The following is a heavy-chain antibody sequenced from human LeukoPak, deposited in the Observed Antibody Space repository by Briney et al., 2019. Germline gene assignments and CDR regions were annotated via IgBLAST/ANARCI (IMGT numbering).Heavy chain of an antibody. V-gene: IGHV1-69*06. CDR3: ARDCSGGSCYRKDWSDP. CDR1: GDTFTGYY. D-gene: IGHD2-15*01. CDR2: IITMFGTA. J-gene: IGHJ5*02. Sequence: ASVKASCKASGDTFTGYYMHWVRQAPGQGLEWMGGIITMFGTANYAQKFQGRVTITADKSTSTAYMELRGLTSDDTAVYYCARDCSGGSCYRKDWSDPWGQGTLVTVSS.